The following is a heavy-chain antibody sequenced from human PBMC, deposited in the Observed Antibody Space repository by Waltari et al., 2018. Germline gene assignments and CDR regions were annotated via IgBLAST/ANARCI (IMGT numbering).Heavy chain of an antibody. CDR3: ARAPRGRDTIFGVVTYYFDY. Sequence: QLQLQESGPGLVKPSETLSLTCTVSGGSISSSSYYWGWIRQPPGKGLEWIGSIYYSGSTYYNPSPKSRFTISVDTSKNQFSLKLSSVTAADTAVYYCARAPRGRDTIFGVVTYYFDYWGQGTLVTVSS. CDR2: IYYSGST. D-gene: IGHD3-3*01. J-gene: IGHJ4*02. V-gene: IGHV4-39*07. CDR1: GGSISSSSYY.